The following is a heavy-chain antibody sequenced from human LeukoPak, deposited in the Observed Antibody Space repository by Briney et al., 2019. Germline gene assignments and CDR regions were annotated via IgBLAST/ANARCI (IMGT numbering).Heavy chain of an antibody. CDR2: INPNSGST. V-gene: IGHV1-2*02. CDR3: ARHPNLDY. CDR1: GYTFTDYY. J-gene: IGHJ4*02. Sequence: ASVKVSCKASGYTFTDYYMHWVRQAPGQGLEWMGWINPNSGSTSYAQKFQDRVTLTRDTPSSTAYMELSRLRSDDTAVYYCARHPNLDYWGQGTLVIVSS.